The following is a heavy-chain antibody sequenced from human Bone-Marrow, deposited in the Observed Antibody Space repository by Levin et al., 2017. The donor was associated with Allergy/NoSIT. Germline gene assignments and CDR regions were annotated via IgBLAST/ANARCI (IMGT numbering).Heavy chain of an antibody. D-gene: IGHD3-22*01. J-gene: IGHJ4*02. V-gene: IGHV3-30-3*01. Sequence: GESLKISCAASGFTFSSYAMHWVRQAPGKGLEWVAVISYDGSNKYYADSVKGRFTISRDNSKNTLYLQMNSLRAEDTAVYYCARETYYYDSSGYYYLGYFDYWGQGTLVTVSS. CDR1: GFTFSSYA. CDR2: ISYDGSNK. CDR3: ARETYYYDSSGYYYLGYFDY.